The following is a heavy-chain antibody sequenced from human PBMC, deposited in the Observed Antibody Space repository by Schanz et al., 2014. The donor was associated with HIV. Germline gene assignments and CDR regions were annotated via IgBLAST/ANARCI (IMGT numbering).Heavy chain of an antibody. CDR2: ISSSSSYI. D-gene: IGHD1-26*01. CDR1: GFTFRHAW. J-gene: IGHJ4*02. CDR3: TVSPAQVGGY. V-gene: IGHV3-21*01. Sequence: EVQLVQSGGGLVKPGGSLRISCAASGFTFRHAWMSWVRQAPGKGLEWVSSISSSSSYIFYTDSVKGRFTISRDNSKNTLYLQVNSLRAEDTAMYYCTVSPAQVGGYWGQGTLVTVSS.